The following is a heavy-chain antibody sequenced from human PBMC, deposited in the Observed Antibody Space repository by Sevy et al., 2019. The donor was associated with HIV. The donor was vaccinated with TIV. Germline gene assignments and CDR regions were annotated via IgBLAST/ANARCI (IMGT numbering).Heavy chain of an antibody. CDR2: LNPSSSNT. CDR1: GYTFSVYD. D-gene: IGHD6-13*01. Sequence: ASVKVSCKASGYTFSVYDINWVRQVTGQGLEWMGWLNPSSSNTGYAENFQGRVTFTMDSSTSTGYMEMGSLGSEDTAVYYCARAAAGAYDAFDIWGQGTLVTVSS. V-gene: IGHV1-8*03. CDR3: ARAAAGAYDAFDI. J-gene: IGHJ3*02.